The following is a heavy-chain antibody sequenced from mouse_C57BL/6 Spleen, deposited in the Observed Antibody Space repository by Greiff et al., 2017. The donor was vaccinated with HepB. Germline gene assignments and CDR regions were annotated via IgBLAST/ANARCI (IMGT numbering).Heavy chain of an antibody. D-gene: IGHD2-1*01. CDR3: ASRGGIYYGNYVDFDY. V-gene: IGHV1-50*01. CDR1: GYTFTSYW. Sequence: QVQLQQPGAELVKPGASVKLSCKASGYTFTSYWMQWVKQRPGQGLEWIGEIDPSDSYTNYNQKFKGKATLTVDTSSSTAYMQLSSLTSEDSAVYYCASRGGIYYGNYVDFDYWGQGTTLTVSS. CDR2: IDPSDSYT. J-gene: IGHJ2*01.